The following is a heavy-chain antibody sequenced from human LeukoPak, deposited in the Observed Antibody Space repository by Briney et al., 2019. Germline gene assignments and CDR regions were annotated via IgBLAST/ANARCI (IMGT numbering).Heavy chain of an antibody. CDR1: GGSISSGGYY. Sequence: SETLSLTCTVSGGSISSGGYYWSWIRQPPGKGLEWIGSIYYSGSTYYNPSLKSRVTISVDTSKNQFSLKLSSVTAADTAVYYCARGRWGTTRSYWGQGTLVTVSS. CDR2: IYYSGST. J-gene: IGHJ4*02. V-gene: IGHV4-39*07. D-gene: IGHD3-16*01. CDR3: ARGRWGTTRSY.